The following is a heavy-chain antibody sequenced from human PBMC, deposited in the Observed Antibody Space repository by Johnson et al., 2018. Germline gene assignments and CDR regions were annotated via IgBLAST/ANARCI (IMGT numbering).Heavy chain of an antibody. CDR3: ARAGSSPHYGMDV. CDR1: GFTFSSYG. V-gene: IGHV3-33*01. CDR2: IWYDGSTK. Sequence: QVQLVESGGGVVQPGRSLRLCCAASGFTFSSYGMHWVRQAPGQGLEWVAVIWYDGSTKYYADSVKGRFTISRDNSKNTLYLQMNSLRAEDTAGYYCARAGSSPHYGMDVWGQGTTVTVSS. J-gene: IGHJ6*02. D-gene: IGHD1-26*01.